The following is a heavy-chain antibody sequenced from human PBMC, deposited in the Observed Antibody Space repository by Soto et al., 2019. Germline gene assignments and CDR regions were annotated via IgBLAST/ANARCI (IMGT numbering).Heavy chain of an antibody. CDR3: ARHSKTVYPTASLYYLDH. D-gene: IGHD2-2*02. V-gene: IGHV4-59*08. Sequence: SETLSLTCTVSDGSISNYYWSWIRQPPGKGLEWIGYFYYSGSTNYNPSLKSRVTISVDTSKNQFFLKLSSVTAADTAVYYCARHSKTVYPTASLYYLDHWGQGNQVTVGS. J-gene: IGHJ4*02. CDR1: DGSISNYY. CDR2: FYYSGST.